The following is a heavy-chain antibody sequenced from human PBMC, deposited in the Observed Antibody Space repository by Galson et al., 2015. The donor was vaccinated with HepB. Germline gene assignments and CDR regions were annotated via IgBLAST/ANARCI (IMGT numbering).Heavy chain of an antibody. D-gene: IGHD3-10*01. CDR1: RYTFNTYA. CDR2: INTNTGNP. J-gene: IGHJ5*02. CDR3: ARSPYYDSGRYYNAWFDP. Sequence: SVKVSCKASRYTFNTYALSWVRQAPGQGLEWMGWINTNTGNPTYAQDFTGRFVFSLDTSVTTAYLQISSLKTEDTAVYYCARSPYYDSGRYYNAWFDPWGQGALVTVSS. V-gene: IGHV7-4-1*02.